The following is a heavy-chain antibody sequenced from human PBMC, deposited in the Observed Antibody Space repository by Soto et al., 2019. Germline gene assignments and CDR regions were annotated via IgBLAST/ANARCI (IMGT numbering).Heavy chain of an antibody. Sequence: ASVKVSCKASGYTFTGYYMHWVRHAPGQGLEWMGWINPNSGGTNYAQKFQGWVTMTRDTSISTAYMELSRLRSDDTAVYYCARDGSIAAALNAFDIWGQGTMVTVSS. J-gene: IGHJ3*02. CDR1: GYTFTGYY. V-gene: IGHV1-2*04. D-gene: IGHD6-13*01. CDR2: INPNSGGT. CDR3: ARDGSIAAALNAFDI.